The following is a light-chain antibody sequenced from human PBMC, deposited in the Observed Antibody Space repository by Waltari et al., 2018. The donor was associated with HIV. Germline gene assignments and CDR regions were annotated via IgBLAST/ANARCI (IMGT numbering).Light chain of an antibody. V-gene: IGKV2D-29*01. CDR3: MQTVQLSWT. J-gene: IGKJ1*01. CDR2: EVS. CDR1: QSLLHSDGKTY. Sequence: EIVMTQTPLSLSVTPGQPASISCKSSQSLLHSDGKTYLYWYLQRPGQPPQPLMYEVSTRFAGVPDRFSGSGSGTDFTLRISRVEAEDVGVYYCMQTVQLSWTFGHGTKVQIK.